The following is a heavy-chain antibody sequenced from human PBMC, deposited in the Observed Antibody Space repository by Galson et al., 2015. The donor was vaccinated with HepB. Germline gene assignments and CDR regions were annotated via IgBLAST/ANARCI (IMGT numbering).Heavy chain of an antibody. Sequence: SLRLSCAASGFTFSNYGMHWVRQAPGKGLEWVAFIWNDGSKKYYGDSVKGRFTIARDNSKNTLYLQMNSLRAEDTAVYYCAETSGSYYALVDFFDYWGQGTLVTVSS. CDR1: GFTFSNYG. CDR3: AETSGSYYALVDFFDY. D-gene: IGHD1-26*01. V-gene: IGHV3-30*02. J-gene: IGHJ4*02. CDR2: IWNDGSKK.